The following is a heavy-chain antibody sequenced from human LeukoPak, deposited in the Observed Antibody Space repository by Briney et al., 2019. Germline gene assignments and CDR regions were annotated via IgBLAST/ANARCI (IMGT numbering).Heavy chain of an antibody. Sequence: ASVKVSCKASGGTFSSYAISWVRQAPGQGLEWMGGIIPIFGTANYAQKFQGRVTITADESTSTAYMELSSLRSEDTAVYYCARVRPFSGGSCYDYWDQGTLVTVSS. CDR2: IIPIFGTA. J-gene: IGHJ4*02. CDR3: ARVRPFSGGSCYDY. CDR1: GGTFSSYA. V-gene: IGHV1-69*13. D-gene: IGHD2-15*01.